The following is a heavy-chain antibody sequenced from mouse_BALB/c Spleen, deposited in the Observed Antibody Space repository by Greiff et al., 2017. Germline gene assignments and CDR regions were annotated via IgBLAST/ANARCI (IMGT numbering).Heavy chain of an antibody. V-gene: IGHV3-2*02. J-gene: IGHJ3*01. CDR3: ARWYYGRAY. D-gene: IGHD1-1*01. CDR2: ISYSGST. Sequence: VQLQQSGPGLVKPSQSLSLTCTVTGYSITSDYAWNWIRQFPGNKLEWMGYISYSGSTSYNPSLKSRISITRDTSKNQFFLQLNSVTTEDTATYYCARWYYGRAYWGQGTLVTVSA. CDR1: GYSITSDYA.